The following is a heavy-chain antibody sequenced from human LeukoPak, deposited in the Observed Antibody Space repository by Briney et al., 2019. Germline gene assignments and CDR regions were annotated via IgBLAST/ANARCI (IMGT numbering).Heavy chain of an antibody. J-gene: IGHJ3*02. CDR3: ASPPGGGGKAKWAFDI. CDR1: GVTFSSYA. D-gene: IGHD4-23*01. Sequence: PGGSLRLSCAASGVTFSSYAMHWVRQAPGKGLERVVVISYDGSNKYYADSVKGRFTISRDNSKNTLYLQMNSLRAEDTAVYYCASPPGGGGKAKWAFDIWGQGTMVTVSS. CDR2: ISYDGSNK. V-gene: IGHV3-30-3*01.